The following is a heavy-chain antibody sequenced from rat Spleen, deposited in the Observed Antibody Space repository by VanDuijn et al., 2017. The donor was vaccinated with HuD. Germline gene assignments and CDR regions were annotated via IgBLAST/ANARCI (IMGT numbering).Heavy chain of an antibody. J-gene: IGHJ2*01. CDR3: TRDPITTRDYFDY. Sequence: QVQLKESGPGLVQPSQTLSLTCTVSGFSLISNGVSWVRQPPGKVLEWIAAISSGGSTYFNSVLKSRLSISRDTSKSQVFLKMNSLQTEDTAIYFCTRDPITTRDYFDYWGQGVMVTVSS. CDR1: GFSLISNG. D-gene: IGHD1-1*01. V-gene: IGHV2S12*01. CDR2: ISSGGST.